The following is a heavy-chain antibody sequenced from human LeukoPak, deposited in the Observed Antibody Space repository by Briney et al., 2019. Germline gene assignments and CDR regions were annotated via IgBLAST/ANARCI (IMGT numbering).Heavy chain of an antibody. V-gene: IGHV1-2*02. CDR3: ATLTGTPHAY. Sequence: ASVKVSCKASGYTLTGYYMHWVRQAPGQGLEWMGWIKPNSGDTNYAQKFQGRLTVTRDTSISTAYMELSRLTSDDTAVYYCATLTGTPHAYWGQGTLVTVSS. D-gene: IGHD1-1*01. CDR1: GYTLTGYY. CDR2: IKPNSGDT. J-gene: IGHJ4*02.